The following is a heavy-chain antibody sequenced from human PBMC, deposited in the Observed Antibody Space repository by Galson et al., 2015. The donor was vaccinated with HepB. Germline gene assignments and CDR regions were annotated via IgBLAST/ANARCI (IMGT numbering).Heavy chain of an antibody. CDR3: ARGDLLRFFSVHYYGMDV. D-gene: IGHD3-3*01. CDR2: INPNSGGT. Sequence: SVKVSCKASGYTFTGYYMHWVRQAPGQGLEWMGWINPNSGGTNYAQKFQGWVTMTRDTSISTAYMELSRLRSDDTAVYYCARGDLLRFFSVHYYGMDVWGQGTTVTVSS. J-gene: IGHJ6*02. CDR1: GYTFTGYY. V-gene: IGHV1-2*04.